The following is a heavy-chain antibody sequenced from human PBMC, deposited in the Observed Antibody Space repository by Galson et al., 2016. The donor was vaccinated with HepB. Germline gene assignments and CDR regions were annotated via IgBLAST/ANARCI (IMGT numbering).Heavy chain of an antibody. J-gene: IGHJ6*03. CDR3: ARGDNPDYGDYASAYYYMDV. Sequence: LSLTCAVYGGSFSGYYWSWIRQPPGKGLEWIGEINHSGSTNYIPSLKSRVTISVDTSRNQFSLKLSPVTAADTAVSYCARGDNPDYGDYASAYYYMDVWGKGTTVTVSS. CDR2: INHSGST. CDR1: GGSFSGYY. D-gene: IGHD4-17*01. V-gene: IGHV4-34*01.